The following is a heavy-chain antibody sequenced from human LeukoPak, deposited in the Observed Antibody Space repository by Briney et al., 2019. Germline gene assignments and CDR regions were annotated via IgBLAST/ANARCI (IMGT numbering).Heavy chain of an antibody. CDR3: ATAMVRGAFYYMDV. V-gene: IGHV4-59*01. Sequence: SETLSLTCTVSGGSISSYYWSWIRQPPGKGLEWIGYIYYSGSTNYNPSLKSRVTISVETSKNQFSLKLSSVTAADTAVYYCATAMVRGAFYYMDVWGKGTTVTISS. CDR1: GGSISSYY. J-gene: IGHJ6*03. CDR2: IYYSGST. D-gene: IGHD3-10*01.